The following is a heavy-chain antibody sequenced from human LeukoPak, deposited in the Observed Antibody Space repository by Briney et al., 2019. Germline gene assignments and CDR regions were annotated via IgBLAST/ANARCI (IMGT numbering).Heavy chain of an antibody. CDR3: ARGWELLAALDY. J-gene: IGHJ4*02. V-gene: IGHV1-69*05. CDR1: GGTFSSYA. Sequence: SVKVSCKXSGGTFSSYAISWVRQAPRQGLEWMGGIIPIFGTANYAQKFQGRVTITTDESTSTAYMELSSLRSEDTAVYYCARGWELLAALDYWGQGTLVTVSS. D-gene: IGHD1-26*01. CDR2: IIPIFGTA.